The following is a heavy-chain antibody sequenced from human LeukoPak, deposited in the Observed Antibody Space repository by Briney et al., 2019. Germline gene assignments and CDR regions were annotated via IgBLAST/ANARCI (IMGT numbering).Heavy chain of an antibody. CDR3: ARHLTRYSYGPFDP. J-gene: IGHJ5*02. CDR2: INHRGST. D-gene: IGHD5-18*01. V-gene: IGHV4-34*01. CDR1: GGSISSYY. Sequence: SETLSLTCTVSGGSISSYYWSWIRQPPGKGLEWIGEINHRGSTNYNLSLKSRVTISADTSKNQFSLKLSSVTAADTAVYYCARHLTRYSYGPFDPWGQGTLVTVSS.